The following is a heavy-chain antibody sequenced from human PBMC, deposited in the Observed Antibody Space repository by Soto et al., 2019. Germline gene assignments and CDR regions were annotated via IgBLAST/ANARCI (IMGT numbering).Heavy chain of an antibody. CDR2: IIPISGTA. CDR1: GGTFSSYA. V-gene: IGHV1-69*01. Sequence: QVQLVQSGAEVKKPGSSVKVSCKASGGTFSSYAISWVRQALEQGLGGMGGIIPISGTANYAQKFQGRVTITADESTSTAYMELSSLRSEDTAVYYCARSQGSSTSLEIYYYYYYGMDVWGQGTTVTVSS. CDR3: ARSQGSSTSLEIYYYYYYGMDV. D-gene: IGHD2-2*01. J-gene: IGHJ6*02.